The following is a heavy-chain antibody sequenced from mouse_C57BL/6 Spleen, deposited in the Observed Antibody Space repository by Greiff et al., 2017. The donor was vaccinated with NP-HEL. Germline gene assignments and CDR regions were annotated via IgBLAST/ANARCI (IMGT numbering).Heavy chain of an antibody. V-gene: IGHV1-64*01. D-gene: IGHD4-1*01. CDR1: GYTFTSYW. J-gene: IGHJ4*01. CDR3: ARSKLGRGDYAMDY. Sequence: QVQLQQPGAELVKPGASVKLSCKASGYTFTSYWMHWVKQRPGQGLEWIGMIHPNSGSTNYNEKFKSKATLTVDKSSSTAYMQLSSLTSEDSAVYYCARSKLGRGDYAMDYWGQGTSVTVSS. CDR2: IHPNSGST.